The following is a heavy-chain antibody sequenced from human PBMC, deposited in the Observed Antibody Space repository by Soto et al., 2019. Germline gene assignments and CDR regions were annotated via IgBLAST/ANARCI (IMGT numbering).Heavy chain of an antibody. D-gene: IGHD3-3*01. V-gene: IGHV3-66*01. J-gene: IGHJ4*02. CDR1: GFTVSNLY. Sequence: GGSLRLSCAASGFTVSNLYMTWVRQAPGKGLQWVAVISSGGSTYYADSVKGRFTISRDNSKNTLYLEMNSLRAEDTAVYYCARDTLGGAYDFLHGGQGTLVSVSS. CDR2: ISSGGST. CDR3: ARDTLGGAYDFLH.